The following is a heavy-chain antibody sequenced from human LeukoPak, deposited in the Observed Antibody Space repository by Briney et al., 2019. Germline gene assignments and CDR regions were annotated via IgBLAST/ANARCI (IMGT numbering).Heavy chain of an antibody. CDR3: AKPPAYCSTASCPLDF. CDR1: GFTFSSNA. CDR2: IVGSGRRT. V-gene: IGHV3-23*01. D-gene: IGHD2-2*01. J-gene: IGHJ4*02. Sequence: GRSLTLSWAPAGFTFSSNAISSVRQAPRKGLEWVSTIVGSGRRTYYAVCVKGRFTISRDKSKNTLYLQMNRLRAEDKAIYYCAKPPAYCSTASCPLDFWGQGKLVTVSS.